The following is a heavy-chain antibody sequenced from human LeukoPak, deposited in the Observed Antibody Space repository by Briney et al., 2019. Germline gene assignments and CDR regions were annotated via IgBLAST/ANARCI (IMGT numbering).Heavy chain of an antibody. J-gene: IGHJ4*02. Sequence: GGSLRLSCAASGFTVSSNYMSWVRQAPGKGLEWVSVIYSGGSTYYADSVKGRFTISRDNSKNTLHLQMNSLRAEDTVVYYCARGLGVAGSDYWGQGTLVTVSS. D-gene: IGHD6-19*01. CDR1: GFTVSSNY. CDR3: ARGLGVAGSDY. CDR2: IYSGGST. V-gene: IGHV3-53*01.